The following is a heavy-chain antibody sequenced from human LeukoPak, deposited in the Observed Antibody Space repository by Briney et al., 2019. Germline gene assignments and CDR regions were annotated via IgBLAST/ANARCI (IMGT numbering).Heavy chain of an antibody. CDR1: GFTFNTYA. Sequence: GGSLRLSCAASGFTFNTYAMHWVRQAPGKGLEWVTIISYDGSKKYYIDSVRGRFTISRDNSKNTLYLQMNSLRLEDTALYYWAGGDPYRGYDYPGVWGQGILVSVSS. D-gene: IGHD5-12*01. J-gene: IGHJ4*02. V-gene: IGHV3-30*04. CDR3: AGGDPYRGYDYPGV. CDR2: ISYDGSKK.